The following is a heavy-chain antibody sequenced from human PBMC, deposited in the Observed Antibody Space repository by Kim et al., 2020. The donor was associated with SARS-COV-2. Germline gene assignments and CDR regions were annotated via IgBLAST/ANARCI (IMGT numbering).Heavy chain of an antibody. J-gene: IGHJ5*02. Sequence: GGSLRLSCAASGFTFSSYSMNWVRQAPGKGLEWVSSISSSSSYIYYADSVKGRFTISRDNAKNSLYLQMNSLRAEDTAVYYCARDLLDDILTGYPWGQATLVTVSS. CDR2: ISSSSSYI. CDR3: ARDLLDDILTGYP. D-gene: IGHD3-9*01. CDR1: GFTFSSYS. V-gene: IGHV3-21*01.